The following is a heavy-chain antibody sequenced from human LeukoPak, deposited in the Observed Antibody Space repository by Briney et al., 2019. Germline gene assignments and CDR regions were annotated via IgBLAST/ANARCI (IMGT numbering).Heavy chain of an antibody. D-gene: IGHD6-13*01. Sequence: PGRSLRLSCVASGFTFSSYAMHWVRQAPGKGLEWVAVISYDGSNKYYADSVKGRFTISRDNSKNTLYLQMNSLRAEDTAVYYCAREGGAAAGYFDYWGQGTLVTVSS. CDR3: AREGGAAAGYFDY. J-gene: IGHJ4*02. CDR1: GFTFSSYA. V-gene: IGHV3-30*04. CDR2: ISYDGSNK.